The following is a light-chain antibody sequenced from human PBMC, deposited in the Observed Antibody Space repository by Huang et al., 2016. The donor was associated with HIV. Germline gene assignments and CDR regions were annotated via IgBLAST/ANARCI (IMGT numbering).Light chain of an antibody. CDR3: QQYYKLPQT. CDR2: WSG. J-gene: IGKJ1*01. V-gene: IGKV4-1*01. Sequence: DIVMTQSPDSLSVSPGERASIKCKSSQSLLFSLNTENYLAWYQRKPGRPPKLLIYWSGTREAGVQERFSGSGSGTQFTLTINNMQPEDAAVYDCQQYYKLPQTFGQGTTVEI. CDR1: QSLLFSLNTENY.